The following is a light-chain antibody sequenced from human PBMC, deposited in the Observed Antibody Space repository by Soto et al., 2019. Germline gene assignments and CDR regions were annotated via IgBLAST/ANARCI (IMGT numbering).Light chain of an antibody. CDR1: QSIGSW. J-gene: IGKJ1*01. CDR3: QQCNAFWT. CDR2: KAS. V-gene: IGKV1-5*03. Sequence: DIQMTQSPSTLSASVGDRVTITCRASQSIGSWLAWYQQKPGKAPKLLIYKASSLESGVPSRFSGSGSGTEFTLTISSLQPDDFATYYCQQCNAFWTFGQGTKVDIK.